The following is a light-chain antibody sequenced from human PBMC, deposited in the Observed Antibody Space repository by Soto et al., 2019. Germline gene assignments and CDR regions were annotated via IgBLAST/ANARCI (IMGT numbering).Light chain of an antibody. CDR3: QQYNSYPIT. CDR1: QSISSW. CDR2: DAS. Sequence: DIQMTQSPSTLSASVGDRVTITCRASQSISSWLAWYQQKPGKAPKLLIYDASSLESGDPSRFSGSGSGTEFTLTISSLQPDDFATYYCQQYNSYPITFGPGTKVDIK. J-gene: IGKJ3*01. V-gene: IGKV1-5*01.